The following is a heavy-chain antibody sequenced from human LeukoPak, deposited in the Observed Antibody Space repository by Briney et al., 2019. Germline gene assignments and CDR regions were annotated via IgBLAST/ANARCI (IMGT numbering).Heavy chain of an antibody. Sequence: PGGSLRLSCAASGFAFSSLAMGWVRQAPGKGLEWVSVISDSGSLTYYADSVKGRFTISSDNSKNTLFLQMNSLRAEDTAVYYCAKDARRTSGWYFFDYWGQGTLVTVSS. D-gene: IGHD6-19*01. J-gene: IGHJ4*02. V-gene: IGHV3-23*01. CDR3: AKDARRTSGWYFFDY. CDR1: GFAFSSLA. CDR2: ISDSGSLT.